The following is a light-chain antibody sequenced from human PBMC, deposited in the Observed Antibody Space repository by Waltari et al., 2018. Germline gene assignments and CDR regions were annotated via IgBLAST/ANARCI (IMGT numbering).Light chain of an antibody. CDR1: QNVGTW. CDR3: QQYSSFST. V-gene: IGKV1-5*03. CDR2: MAS. Sequence: DIQMTQSPSTLSASVGDRVTISCRASQNVGTWLAWYQQKPGKAPKLLIYMASSLESGVPSRFSGSGSGTEFTLTISSLQPDDFATYSCQQYSSFSTFGQGTK. J-gene: IGKJ2*01.